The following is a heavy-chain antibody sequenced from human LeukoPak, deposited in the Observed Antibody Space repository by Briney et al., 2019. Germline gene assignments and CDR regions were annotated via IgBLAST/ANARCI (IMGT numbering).Heavy chain of an antibody. CDR2: ISSSSSTI. Sequence: PGGSLRLSCAASGFTFSSYSMNWVRQAPGKGLEWVSYISSSSSTIYYADSVKGRFTISRDNAKNSLYLQMNSLRAEDTAVYYCARGDYYDILTGYYPFDYWGQGTLVTVSS. J-gene: IGHJ4*02. D-gene: IGHD3-9*01. CDR1: GFTFSSYS. CDR3: ARGDYYDILTGYYPFDY. V-gene: IGHV3-48*01.